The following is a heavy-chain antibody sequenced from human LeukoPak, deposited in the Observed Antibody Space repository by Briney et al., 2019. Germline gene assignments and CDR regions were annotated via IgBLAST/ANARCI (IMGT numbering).Heavy chain of an antibody. J-gene: IGHJ4*02. Sequence: SETLSLTCTVSGGSISSYYWSWIRQPPGKGLEWIGYTYYSGSTNYNPSLKSRVTISVDTSKNQFSLKLSSVTAADTAVYYCARLHYDIHYDSSGYYYFDYWGQGTLVTVSS. V-gene: IGHV4-59*01. CDR1: GGSISSYY. D-gene: IGHD3-22*01. CDR2: TYYSGST. CDR3: ARLHYDIHYDSSGYYYFDY.